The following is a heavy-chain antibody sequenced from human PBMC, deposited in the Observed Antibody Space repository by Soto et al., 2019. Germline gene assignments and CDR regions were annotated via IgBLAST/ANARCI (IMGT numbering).Heavy chain of an antibody. J-gene: IGHJ4*02. D-gene: IGHD6-13*01. V-gene: IGHV1-3*04. CDR1: GYTFTSNA. CDR3: ARDDGSSWQLDF. CDR2: MHTGNGST. Sequence: GASVKVSCKASGYTFTSNALHWVRQAPGQSLEWMGWMHTGNGSTIYSQKLQGRVTMTRDTSASTAYMELTSLTSEDTAVYFCARDDGSSWQLDFWGQGTQVTVSS.